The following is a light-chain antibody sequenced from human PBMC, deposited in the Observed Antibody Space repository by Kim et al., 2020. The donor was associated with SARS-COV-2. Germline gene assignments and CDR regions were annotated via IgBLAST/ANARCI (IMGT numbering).Light chain of an antibody. J-gene: IGKJ2*01. Sequence: EIVLTQSPGTLSLSPGDRATLSCRASQSLSRRFLAWYQQKPGQTPRLLIYGASSRATGIPDRFSGSGSGTDFTLSISRLEPEDFAVYYCQHYEDSPYTFGQGTKLEI. CDR2: GAS. V-gene: IGKV3-20*01. CDR1: QSLSRRF. CDR3: QHYEDSPYT.